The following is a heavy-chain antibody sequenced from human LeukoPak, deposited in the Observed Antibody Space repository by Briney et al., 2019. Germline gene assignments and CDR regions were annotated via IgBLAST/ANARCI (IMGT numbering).Heavy chain of an antibody. Sequence: SQTLSLTCTVSGGSINSDNYFWNWIRQSPGKGLEWIGYIYYSGSTNYNPSLKSRVTISVDTSKNQFSLKLSSVTAADTAVYYCASTPDFYDSSGIFDLRGQGTLVTVSS. V-gene: IGHV4-61*01. CDR1: GGSINSDNYF. CDR3: ASTPDFYDSSGIFDL. CDR2: IYYSGST. J-gene: IGHJ4*02. D-gene: IGHD3-22*01.